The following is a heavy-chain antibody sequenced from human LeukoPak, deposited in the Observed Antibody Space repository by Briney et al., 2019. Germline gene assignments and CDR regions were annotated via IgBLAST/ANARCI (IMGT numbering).Heavy chain of an antibody. CDR1: GGSISTDNYY. CDR3: AYYYDSSGFYPEMS. CDR2: IYTSGSA. V-gene: IGHV4-61*09. D-gene: IGHD3-22*01. J-gene: IGHJ4*02. Sequence: SQTLSLTCTVSGGSISTDNYYWSWIRQPAGKGLEWIGHIYTSGSAIYNPSLKSRVTISIDTSENQFSLKLSSVTAADTAVYYCAYYYDSSGFYPEMSWGQGILVTVSS.